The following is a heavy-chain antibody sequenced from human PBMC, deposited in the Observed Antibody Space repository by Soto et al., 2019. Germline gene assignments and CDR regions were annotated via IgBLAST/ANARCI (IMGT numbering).Heavy chain of an antibody. J-gene: IGHJ4*02. CDR1: GFTFSSYA. D-gene: IGHD2-15*01. CDR3: AKDIDCSGGSCYSGGPYYFDY. V-gene: IGHV3-23*01. Sequence: GGSLRLSCAASGFTFSSYAMSWVRQAPGKGLEWVSAISGSGGSTYYADSVKGRFTISRDNFKNTLYLQMNSLRAEDTAVYYCAKDIDCSGGSCYSGGPYYFDYWGQGT. CDR2: ISGSGGST.